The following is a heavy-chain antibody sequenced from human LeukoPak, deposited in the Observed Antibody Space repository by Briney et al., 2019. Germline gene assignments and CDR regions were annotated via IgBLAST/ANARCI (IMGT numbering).Heavy chain of an antibody. D-gene: IGHD3-22*01. J-gene: IGHJ4*02. CDR1: GGSISSYY. CDR3: ARLGGSSGYYYVDY. CDR2: IYYSGST. Sequence: SETLSLTCTVSGGSISSYYWSWIRQPPGKGLEWIGHIYYSGSTNYNPSLKSRVTISVDTSKNQFSLKLSSVTAADTAVYYCARLGGSSGYYYVDYWGQGTLVTVSS. V-gene: IGHV4-59*01.